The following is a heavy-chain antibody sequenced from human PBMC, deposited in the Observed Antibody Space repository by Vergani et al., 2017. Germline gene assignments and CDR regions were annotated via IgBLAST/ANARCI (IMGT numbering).Heavy chain of an antibody. V-gene: IGHV5-51*01. CDR3: ARHILTDDGGYNWFDP. CDR1: GYSFTSYW. Sequence: EVQLVQSGAEVKKPGESLKISCKGSGYSFTSYWIGWVRQMPGKGLEWMGIIYPGDSDTRYSPSFQGQVTISADKSISTAYLQWSSRKDSDTAMYYCARHILTDDGGYNWFDPWGQGTLVTVSS. J-gene: IGHJ5*02. D-gene: IGHD3-9*01. CDR2: IYPGDSDT.